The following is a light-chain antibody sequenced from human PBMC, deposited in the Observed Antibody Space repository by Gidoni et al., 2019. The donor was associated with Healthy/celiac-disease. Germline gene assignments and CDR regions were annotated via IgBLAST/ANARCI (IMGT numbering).Light chain of an antibody. Sequence: IVMTQSPATLSVSPGERATLSCRASQSVSSNLAWFQQKPGQAPRLLIYGASTRATGIPARLSGSGSGTEFTLTISSLQSEDVAVYYCQQYNNGPMYTFGQGTKLEIK. CDR3: QQYNNGPMYT. V-gene: IGKV3-15*01. CDR2: GAS. CDR1: QSVSSN. J-gene: IGKJ2*01.